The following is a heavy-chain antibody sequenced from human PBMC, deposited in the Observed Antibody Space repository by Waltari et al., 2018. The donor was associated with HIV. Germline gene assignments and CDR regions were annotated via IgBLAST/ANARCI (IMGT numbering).Heavy chain of an antibody. V-gene: IGHV4-34*02. CDR1: VGSFTGHY. CDR3: ARGPRPSTVTAPGWYFDL. J-gene: IGHJ2*01. D-gene: IGHD2-21*02. CDR2: MNDGGKS. Sequence: QVDLQQWGTGLLKPSETLSRTCAVYVGSFTGHYWSWTRETPGEGLQWIGEMNDGGKSNYNPTLKSRAVMTIDPSKKQFSLKLKSVTAADTGVYYCARGPRPSTVTAPGWYFDLWGRGTLVTVSS.